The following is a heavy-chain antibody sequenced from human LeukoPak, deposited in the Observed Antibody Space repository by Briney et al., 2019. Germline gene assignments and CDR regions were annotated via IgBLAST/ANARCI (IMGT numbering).Heavy chain of an antibody. CDR2: IYYSGST. V-gene: IGHV4-39*07. Sequence: PSETLSLTCTVSGGSISSSSYYWGWIRQPPWKGLEWIGSIYYSGSTYYNPSLKSRVTISVDTSKNQFSLKLSSVTAADTAVYYCAQYYYYMDVWGKGTTVTVSS. J-gene: IGHJ6*03. CDR1: GGSISSSSYY. CDR3: AQYYYYMDV.